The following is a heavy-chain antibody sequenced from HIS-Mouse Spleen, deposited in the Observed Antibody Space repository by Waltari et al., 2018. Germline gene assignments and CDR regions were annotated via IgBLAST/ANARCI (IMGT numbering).Heavy chain of an antibody. CDR3: ARANNYDFWSGYYRGYYYYGMDV. V-gene: IGHV3-30*04. J-gene: IGHJ6*02. CDR1: GFTFSSYA. CDR2: ISYDGRNK. Sequence: QVQLVESGGGVVQPGRSLRLSCAASGFTFSSYAMHWVRQAPGRGVEWVEVISYDGRNKHYTDYVKGRFTISRDNSKNTLYLQMNSLRAEDTAVYYCARANNYDFWSGYYRGYYYYGMDVWGQGTTVTVSS. D-gene: IGHD3-3*01.